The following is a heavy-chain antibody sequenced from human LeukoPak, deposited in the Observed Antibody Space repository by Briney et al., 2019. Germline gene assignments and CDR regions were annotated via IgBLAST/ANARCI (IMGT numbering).Heavy chain of an antibody. Sequence: TGGSLRLSCAASGFTFSDYWMHWVRQAQGKGLVWFSRIRHDAGVTTYADSVKGRFTTSRDNAKNTLYLQMNSLRAEDTAVYYCARGGEPYMSTGGSDYWGQGTLVTVSS. D-gene: IGHD4-17*01. CDR1: GFTFSDYW. CDR2: IRHDAGVT. J-gene: IGHJ4*02. V-gene: IGHV3-74*01. CDR3: ARGGEPYMSTGGSDY.